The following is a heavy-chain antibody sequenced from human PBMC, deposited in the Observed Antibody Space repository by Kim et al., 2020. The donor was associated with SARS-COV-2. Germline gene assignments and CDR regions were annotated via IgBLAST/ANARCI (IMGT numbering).Heavy chain of an antibody. D-gene: IGHD2-15*01. J-gene: IGHJ6*02. CDR2: IDLNSGRI. CDR1: GLTFKDYA. CDR3: GKDLLPGGLEV. Sequence: GGSLRLSCVVSGLTFKDYAMHWVRQAPGKGLEWVSGIDLNSGRIDYSDSVRGRFTIFKDSARNSFYLQMNSLRPEDTAVYYCGKDLLPGGLEVWGQGTTVIVSS. V-gene: IGHV3-9*01.